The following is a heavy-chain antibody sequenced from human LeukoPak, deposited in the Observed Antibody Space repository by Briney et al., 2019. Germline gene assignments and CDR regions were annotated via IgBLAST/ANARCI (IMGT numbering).Heavy chain of an antibody. Sequence: SETLSLTCAVSGGSISSYYWSLIRQPPGKGLEWIGYIYYSGSTNYNPSLKSRVTISVDTSKNQLSLKLSSVTAADTAVYYCARSMRPLTGYFDLWGRGTLVTVSS. J-gene: IGHJ2*01. CDR2: IYYSGST. D-gene: IGHD2/OR15-2a*01. V-gene: IGHV4-59*01. CDR1: GGSISSYY. CDR3: ARSMRPLTGYFDL.